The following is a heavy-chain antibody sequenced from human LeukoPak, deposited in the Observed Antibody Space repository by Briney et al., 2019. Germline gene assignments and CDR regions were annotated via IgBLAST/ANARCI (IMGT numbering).Heavy chain of an antibody. V-gene: IGHV3-30*02. D-gene: IGHD5-24*01. J-gene: IGHJ4*02. Sequence: GGSLRLSCAASGFTFKTYGVHWVRQAPGKGLEWVAYIGSNTDNTYYADSVKGRFTISRDNSKNTLYLQMNSLRPEDTAVYSCAERGTDGTYYFDYWGQGTLVTVSS. CDR1: GFTFKTYG. CDR2: IGSNTDNT. CDR3: AERGTDGTYYFDY.